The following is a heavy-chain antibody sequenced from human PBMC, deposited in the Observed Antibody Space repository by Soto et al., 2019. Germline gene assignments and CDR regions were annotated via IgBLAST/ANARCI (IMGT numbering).Heavy chain of an antibody. CDR2: INSDGSST. CDR3: ARGRGYYDFWSGHYGMDV. Sequence: GGSLRLSCAASGFTFSSYWMHWVRQAPGKGLVWVSRINSDGSSTSYADSVKGRFTISRDNAKNTLYLQMNSLRAEDTAVYYCARGRGYYDFWSGHYGMDVWGQGTTVTVSS. J-gene: IGHJ6*02. V-gene: IGHV3-74*01. CDR1: GFTFSSYW. D-gene: IGHD3-3*01.